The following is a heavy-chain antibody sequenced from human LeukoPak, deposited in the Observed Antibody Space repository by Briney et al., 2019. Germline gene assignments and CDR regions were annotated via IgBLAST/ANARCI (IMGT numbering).Heavy chain of an antibody. D-gene: IGHD5/OR15-5a*01. CDR1: GFTFSSYA. CDR3: ARDAGLRPPEYYFDY. Sequence: PGGSLRLSCAASGFTFSSYAMHWVRQAPGKGLEYVAAISSNGGSTYYANSVKGRFTISRDNSKNTLYLQMGSLRAEDMAVYYCARDAGLRPPEYYFDYWGQGTLVTVSS. CDR2: ISSNGGST. J-gene: IGHJ4*02. V-gene: IGHV3-64*01.